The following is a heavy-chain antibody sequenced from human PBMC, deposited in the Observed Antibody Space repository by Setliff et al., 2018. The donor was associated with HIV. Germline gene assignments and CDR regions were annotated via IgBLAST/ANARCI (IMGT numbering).Heavy chain of an antibody. D-gene: IGHD7-27*01. Sequence: SETLSLTCTLSGFSISSDGCYWNWIRQRPGKGLEWIGYIFGSGITYYNPSLKSRLRISIDTSANQFSVELSSVTAADTALYFCARVPNWGEAPCGFDVWGQGTMVTVSS. J-gene: IGHJ3*01. CDR2: IFGSGIT. CDR1: GFSISSDGCY. V-gene: IGHV4-31*03. CDR3: ARVPNWGEAPCGFDV.